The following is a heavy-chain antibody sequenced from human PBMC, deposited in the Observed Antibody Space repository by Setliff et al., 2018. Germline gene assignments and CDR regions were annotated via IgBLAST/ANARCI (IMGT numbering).Heavy chain of an antibody. J-gene: IGHJ4*02. Sequence: LRLSCAASGFTFSSYVMSWVRQAPGKGLEWVANIKQDGSEKYYVDSVKGRFPISRDNAKNSLYLQMNRLRAEDTAVYYCARDGGEYWGQGTLVTVSS. CDR2: IKQDGSEK. V-gene: IGHV3-7*01. CDR1: GFTFSSYV. D-gene: IGHD3-16*01. CDR3: ARDGGEY.